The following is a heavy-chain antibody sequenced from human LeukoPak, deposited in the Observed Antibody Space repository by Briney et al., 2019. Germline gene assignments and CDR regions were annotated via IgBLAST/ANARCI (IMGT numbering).Heavy chain of an antibody. CDR1: VGSISSGNW. V-gene: IGHV4-4*02. CDR2: IYHNGTP. J-gene: IGHJ6*02. Sequence: SXXLXLTCGVSVGSISSGNWWSWVRQAPGKGLEWIGEIYHNGTPNYNPSLKRRVTISADTFKNHFSLKLTSVTAADTAVYYCATAPILRGEGGEHYKYGMDVWGQGTTVSVSS. CDR3: ATAPILRGEGGEHYKYGMDV. D-gene: IGHD2-2*02.